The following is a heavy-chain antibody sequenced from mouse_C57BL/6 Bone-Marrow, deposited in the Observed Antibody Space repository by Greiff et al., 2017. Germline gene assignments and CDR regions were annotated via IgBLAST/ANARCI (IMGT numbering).Heavy chain of an antibody. V-gene: IGHV1-81*01. Sequence: QVQLQQSGAELARPGASVKLSCKASGYTFTSYGISWVKQRTGQGLEGIGEIYPRRGNTYYNEKFKGKATLTADKSSSTAYMELRSLTSEDSAVYFCANITTVEAYWGQGTLVTVSA. CDR3: ANITTVEAY. CDR2: IYPRRGNT. D-gene: IGHD1-1*01. J-gene: IGHJ3*01. CDR1: GYTFTSYG.